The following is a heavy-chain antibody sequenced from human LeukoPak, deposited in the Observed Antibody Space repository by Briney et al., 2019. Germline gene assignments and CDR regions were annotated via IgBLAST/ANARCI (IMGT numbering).Heavy chain of an antibody. Sequence: GGSLRLSCAASGFTFSSYAMSWVRQAPGKGLEWVSAISGSGGSTYYADSVKGRFTISRDNSKNTLYLQMNSLRAKDTAVYYCATMDTYYGKDYWGQGTLVTVSS. CDR1: GFTFSSYA. J-gene: IGHJ4*02. D-gene: IGHD3-3*01. CDR2: ISGSGGST. V-gene: IGHV3-23*01. CDR3: ATMDTYYGKDY.